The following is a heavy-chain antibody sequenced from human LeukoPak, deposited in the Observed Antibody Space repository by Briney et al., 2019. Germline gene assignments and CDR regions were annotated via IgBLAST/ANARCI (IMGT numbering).Heavy chain of an antibody. D-gene: IGHD2-15*01. CDR3: TRQNCSGGSCSYVDY. Sequence: PGGSLRLSCAASGFTFSNYWVHWVRQAPGKGLVWVSRINPDGSTINYADSVKGRFTISRDNAKNTLYLQMNSLKAEDTAVYYCTRQNCSGGSCSYVDYWGQGTLVTVSS. CDR2: INPDGSTI. J-gene: IGHJ4*02. CDR1: GFTFSNYW. V-gene: IGHV3-74*01.